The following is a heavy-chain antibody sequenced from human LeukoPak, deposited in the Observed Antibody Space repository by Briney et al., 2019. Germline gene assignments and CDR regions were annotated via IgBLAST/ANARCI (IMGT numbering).Heavy chain of an antibody. V-gene: IGHV3-23*01. CDR3: AKDRTTYSRSGSYYHGAFDV. Sequence: PGGSLRLSCAASGFTFNTYAMTWVRQAPGKGLEWVSSLSGSGGGTWYAASVTGRFAISRDNSKNTLYLQMNSLRAEDTALYYCAKDRTTYSRSGSYYHGAFDVWGHGTMVTVSS. D-gene: IGHD3-10*01. J-gene: IGHJ3*01. CDR1: GFTFNTYA. CDR2: LSGSGGGT.